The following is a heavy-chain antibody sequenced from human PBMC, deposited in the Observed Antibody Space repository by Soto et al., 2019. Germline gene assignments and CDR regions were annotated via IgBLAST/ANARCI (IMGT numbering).Heavy chain of an antibody. CDR1: GYTFTSYY. D-gene: IGHD3-10*01. J-gene: IGHJ4*02. CDR3: ARCGERYYYGSGSYYPLDY. CDR2: INPSGGST. V-gene: IGHV1-46*03. Sequence: QVQLVQSGAEVKKPGASVKVSCKASGYTFTSYYMHWVRQAPGQGLEWMGIINPSGGSTSYAQKFEGRGTMTRDTSTSTVYMELSSLRSEDTAVYYCARCGERYYYGSGSYYPLDYWGQGTLVNVSS.